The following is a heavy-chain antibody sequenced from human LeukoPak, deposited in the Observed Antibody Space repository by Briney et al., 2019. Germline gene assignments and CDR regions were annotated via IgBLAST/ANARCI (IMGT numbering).Heavy chain of an antibody. J-gene: IGHJ5*02. V-gene: IGHV1-69*04. CDR2: IIPILGIA. CDR1: GGTFNSYA. CDR3: ARRAYYYDSSGYYDNWFDP. Sequence: ASVKVSCKASGGTFNSYAISWVRQAPGQGLEWMGRIIPILGIANYAQKFQGRVTITADKSTSTAYMELSSLRSEDTAVYYCARRAYYYDSSGYYDNWFDPWGQGTLVTVSS. D-gene: IGHD3-22*01.